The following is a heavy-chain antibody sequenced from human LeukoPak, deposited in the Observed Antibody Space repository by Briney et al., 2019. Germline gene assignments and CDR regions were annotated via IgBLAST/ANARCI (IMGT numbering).Heavy chain of an antibody. CDR1: HGYLISYY. CDR3: AREDAGYSSSWYPSGFDY. D-gene: IGHD6-13*01. V-gene: IGHV4-59*01. J-gene: IGHJ4*02. Sequence: PSETLSLTCTVSHGYLISYYWSWIRPPPGKGLDWIGYIYYSWSTNYNPSLKSRVAISAETSKLRFSLMLSSVTTADTAVYYCAREDAGYSSSWYPSGFDYWGQGTLVSVSS. CDR2: IYYSWST.